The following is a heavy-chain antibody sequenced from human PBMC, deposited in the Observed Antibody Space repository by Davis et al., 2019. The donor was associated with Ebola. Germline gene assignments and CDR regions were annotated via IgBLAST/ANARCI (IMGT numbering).Heavy chain of an antibody. V-gene: IGHV3-66*01. CDR3: AREVWRKQQLGDYYYYGMDV. D-gene: IGHD6-13*01. CDR2: IYSGGST. CDR1: GFTVSSNY. J-gene: IGHJ6*02. Sequence: GGSLRLSCAASGFTVSSNYMSWVRQAPGKGLEWVSVIYSGGSTYYADSVKGRFTISRDNAKNSLYLQMNSLRAEDTAVYYCAREVWRKQQLGDYYYYGMDVWGQGTTVTVSS.